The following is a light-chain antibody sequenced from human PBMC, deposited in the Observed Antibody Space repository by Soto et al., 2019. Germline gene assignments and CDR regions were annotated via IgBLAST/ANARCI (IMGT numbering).Light chain of an antibody. CDR1: SGSVSTTYY. Sequence: QTVVTQEPSFSVSPGRTVTLTCGLSSGSVSTTYYPTWYQQTPGQAPRTLIYSTDTRSSGVPDRFSSSILGNKAALTITGAQADDESDYYCVLYMGRGIWVFGGGTKLTVL. J-gene: IGLJ3*02. CDR2: STD. V-gene: IGLV8-61*01. CDR3: VLYMGRGIWV.